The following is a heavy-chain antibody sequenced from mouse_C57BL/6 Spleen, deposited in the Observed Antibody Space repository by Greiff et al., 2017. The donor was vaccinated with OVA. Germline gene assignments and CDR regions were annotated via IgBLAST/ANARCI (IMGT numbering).Heavy chain of an antibody. Sequence: QVQLQQSGAELVRPGASVKLSCKASGYTFTSYWMHWVKQRPIQGLEWIGNIDPYDSETHYNQKFKDKATLTVDKSSSTAYMQLSSLTSEDSAVYYCARGRGYDVDYWGQGTTLTVSS. J-gene: IGHJ2*01. CDR2: IDPYDSET. V-gene: IGHV1-52*01. D-gene: IGHD2-2*01. CDR3: ARGRGYDVDY. CDR1: GYTFTSYW.